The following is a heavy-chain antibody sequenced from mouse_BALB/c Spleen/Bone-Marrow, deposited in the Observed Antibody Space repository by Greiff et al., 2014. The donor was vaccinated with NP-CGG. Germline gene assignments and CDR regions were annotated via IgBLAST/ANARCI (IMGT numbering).Heavy chain of an antibody. CDR3: ARDDYAMDY. CDR1: GYTFTSYV. Sequence: EVQLQQSGPELVKPGASVKMSCKASGYTFTSYVMHWVKQKPGQGLEWIGYINPCSGGTKYNEKFKGKATLTADKSSSTAYMERSSLTAEDAAVYYCARDDYAMDYWGQGTSVTVSS. CDR2: INPCSGGT. J-gene: IGHJ4*01. V-gene: IGHV1-14*01.